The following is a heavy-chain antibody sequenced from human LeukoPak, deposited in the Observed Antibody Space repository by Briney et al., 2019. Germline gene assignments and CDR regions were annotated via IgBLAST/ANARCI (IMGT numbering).Heavy chain of an antibody. Sequence: SETLSLTCAVYGGSFSGYYWSWIRQPPGKGLEWIGGINHSGSTNYNPSLKSRVTISVDTSKNQFSLKLSSVTAADTAVYYCARSRDYYDSSGYYYGLPTYYFDYWGQGTLVTVSS. J-gene: IGHJ4*02. CDR1: GGSFSGYY. V-gene: IGHV4-34*01. D-gene: IGHD3-22*01. CDR3: ARSRDYYDSSGYYYGLPTYYFDY. CDR2: INHSGST.